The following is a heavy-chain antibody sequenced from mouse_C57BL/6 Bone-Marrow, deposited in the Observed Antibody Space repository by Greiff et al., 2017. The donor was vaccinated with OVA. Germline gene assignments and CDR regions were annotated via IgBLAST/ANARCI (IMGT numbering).Heavy chain of an antibody. V-gene: IGHV10-1*01. CDR2: IRSKSNNYAT. J-gene: IGHJ2*01. CDR1: GFSFNTYA. D-gene: IGHD4-1*01. CDR3: VRLGRLCYFDY. Sequence: EVKLMESGGGLVQPKGSLKLSCAASGFSFNTYAMNWVRQAPGKGLEWVARIRSKSNNYATYYADSVKDRFTITRDDSESMLYLQMNNLKTEDTAMYYCVRLGRLCYFDYWGQGTTLTVSS.